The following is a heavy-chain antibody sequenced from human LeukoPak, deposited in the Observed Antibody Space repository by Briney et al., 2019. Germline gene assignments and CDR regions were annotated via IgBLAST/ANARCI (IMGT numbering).Heavy chain of an antibody. CDR2: INTDGSST. Sequence: GGSLRLSCAASGVTFSNYWMHWVRQAPGKGLVWGSRINTDGSSTTYADSVKGRFTISRDNAKTTLYLQMNSLRAEDTAVYYCARVSVVAGTGAWDVWGKGTAVTVSS. CDR1: GVTFSNYW. CDR3: ARVSVVAGTGAWDV. D-gene: IGHD2-15*01. V-gene: IGHV3-74*01. J-gene: IGHJ6*04.